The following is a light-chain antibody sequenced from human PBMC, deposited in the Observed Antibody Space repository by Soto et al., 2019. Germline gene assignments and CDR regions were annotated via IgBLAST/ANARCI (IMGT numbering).Light chain of an antibody. CDR3: HQYHYWWT. CDR2: GAS. V-gene: IGKV3-15*01. J-gene: IGKJ1*01. CDR1: QSVSGH. Sequence: EIVLTQSPGTLSLSPGERVTLSCRASQSVSGHLAWYQQKPGQAPRLIISGASFRATGIPARFSGSGSGTEFTLTISSLQSEDFAVYYCHQYHYWWTFGQGTKVDIK.